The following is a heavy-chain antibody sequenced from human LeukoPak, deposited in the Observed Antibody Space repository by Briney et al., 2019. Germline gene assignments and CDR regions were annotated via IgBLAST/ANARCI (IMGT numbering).Heavy chain of an antibody. Sequence: LPGGSLRLSCAASGFTFSSYEINWVRQAPGKGLEWVSYISSSGSTIYYADSVKGRFTISRDNAKNSLYLQMNSLRAEDTAVYYCARDPLGYDILTGYTPRYFDYWGQGTLVTVSS. CDR3: ARDPLGYDILTGYTPRYFDY. CDR2: ISSSGSTI. CDR1: GFTFSSYE. J-gene: IGHJ4*02. D-gene: IGHD3-9*01. V-gene: IGHV3-48*03.